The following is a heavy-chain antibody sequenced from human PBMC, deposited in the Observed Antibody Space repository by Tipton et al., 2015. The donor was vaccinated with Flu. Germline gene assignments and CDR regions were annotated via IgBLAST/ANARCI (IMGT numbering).Heavy chain of an antibody. CDR3: ARQRLLRAHVHS. Sequence: LRLSCTVSGDSVRSGRHYWSWIRQPAGKGLEWIGRIYLTGSTNYSLSLKGRGTISVDTSKNHFSLKLSSVTAADTAVYFCARQRLLRAHVHSWGQGTLVTVSS. V-gene: IGHV4-61*02. CDR1: GDSVRSGRHY. CDR2: IYLTGST. J-gene: IGHJ4*02. D-gene: IGHD3-10*02.